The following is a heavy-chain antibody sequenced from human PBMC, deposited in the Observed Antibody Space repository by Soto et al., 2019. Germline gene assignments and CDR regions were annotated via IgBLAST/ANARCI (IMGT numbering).Heavy chain of an antibody. CDR3: ARGRGYYETGGYSGYYFDY. D-gene: IGHD3-22*01. V-gene: IGHV3-53*01. CDR2: IYSGGTI. Sequence: EVQLVESGGGLIQPGGSVRLSCAASGFTVSSNYMSWVRQAPGKGLEWVSVIYSGGTIYYADSVKGRFTISRANSKNTMFLKMTSLRAEDMAVYYGARGRGYYETGGYSGYYFDYWGQGTLVTVSS. CDR1: GFTVSSNY. J-gene: IGHJ4*02.